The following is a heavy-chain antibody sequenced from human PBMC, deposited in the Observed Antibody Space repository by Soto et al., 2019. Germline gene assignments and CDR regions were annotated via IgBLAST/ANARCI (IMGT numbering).Heavy chain of an antibody. CDR1: GYSFTNND. V-gene: IGHV1-8*01. CDR3: ARMATFGSLNWFDP. Sequence: QVKLVQSGAEVREPGASVKVSCKASGYSFTNNDVSWVRQATGQGLEWMGWMNPGSGDTGYAQKFQGRVTMTRDISIDTADMELSSLRSDDTAIYYCARMATFGSLNWFDPWGQGTLVTVSS. J-gene: IGHJ5*02. CDR2: MNPGSGDT. D-gene: IGHD3-16*01.